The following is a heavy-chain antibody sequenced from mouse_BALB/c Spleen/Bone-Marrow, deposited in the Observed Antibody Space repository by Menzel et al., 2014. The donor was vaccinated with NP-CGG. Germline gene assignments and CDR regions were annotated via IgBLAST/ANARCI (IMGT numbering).Heavy chain of an antibody. Sequence: EVQLVESGGGLVQPGGSLRLSCATSGFTFTDYYMSWVRQPPGKALEWLGFIRNKANGYTTEYSASVKGRFTISRDNSQSILYLQMNTLRAEDSATYYCARDKNYGSHWYSDVRGAGTTVTVSS. J-gene: IGHJ1*01. CDR1: GFTFTDYY. V-gene: IGHV7-3*02. CDR2: IRNKANGYTT. D-gene: IGHD1-1*01. CDR3: ARDKNYGSHWYSDV.